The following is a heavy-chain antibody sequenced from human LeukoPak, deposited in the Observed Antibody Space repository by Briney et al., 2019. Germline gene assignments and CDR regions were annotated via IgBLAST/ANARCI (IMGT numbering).Heavy chain of an antibody. CDR3: ARSRREYCSGGSCWGRDAFDI. V-gene: IGHV4-34*01. Sequence: SETLSLTCGVYGGSLSGYFWSWIRQPPGKGLEWIGEINDSGRTNYNPPLKSRVTISVDTSKNQFSLKLNSVTAADTAVYYCARSRREYCSGGSCWGRDAFDIWGQGTMVTVSS. CDR1: GGSLSGYF. D-gene: IGHD2-15*01. J-gene: IGHJ3*02. CDR2: INDSGRT.